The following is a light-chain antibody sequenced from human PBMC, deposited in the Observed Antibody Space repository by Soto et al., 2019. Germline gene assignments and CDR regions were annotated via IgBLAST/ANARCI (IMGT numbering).Light chain of an antibody. V-gene: IGLV2-14*03. CDR2: DVS. Sequence: QSALTQPASVSGSPGQSITISCTGTSSDVGNYNFVSWYLQHPGEAPKLIIYDVSNRPSGVSNRFSGSKSGNMASLTISGLQPEDEADYYCSSYTINSTVLFGGGTKLTVL. CDR3: SSYTINSTVL. J-gene: IGLJ2*01. CDR1: SSDVGNYNF.